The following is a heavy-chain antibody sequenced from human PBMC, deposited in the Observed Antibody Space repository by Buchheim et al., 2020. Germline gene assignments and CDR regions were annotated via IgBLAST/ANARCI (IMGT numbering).Heavy chain of an antibody. Sequence: EVQLVESGGGLVQTGGSLRLSCTASGFTVSTNFMTWVRQAPGKGLEWVSVIFSGGSTYYADSVKGRFTISRDTSKNTLYLQMNSLRVEDTAVYYCARDYYDYSGYYYVAFDIWGRGT. CDR1: GFTVSTNF. J-gene: IGHJ3*02. CDR3: ARDYYDYSGYYYVAFDI. D-gene: IGHD3-22*01. CDR2: IFSGGST. V-gene: IGHV3-66*01.